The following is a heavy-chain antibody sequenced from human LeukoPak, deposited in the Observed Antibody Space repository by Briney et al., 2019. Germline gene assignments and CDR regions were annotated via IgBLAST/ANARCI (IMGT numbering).Heavy chain of an antibody. D-gene: IGHD2-2*01. CDR3: ARDSPLEPAAPHIFDY. V-gene: IGHV3-30*01. Sequence: GGSLRLSCAASGFTFNSYAMHWVRQAPGKGLEWVAVISYDGSNKYYADSVKGRFTISRDNSKNTLYLQMNGLRAEDTAVYYCARDSPLEPAAPHIFDYWGQGTLVTVSS. CDR1: GFTFNSYA. J-gene: IGHJ4*02. CDR2: ISYDGSNK.